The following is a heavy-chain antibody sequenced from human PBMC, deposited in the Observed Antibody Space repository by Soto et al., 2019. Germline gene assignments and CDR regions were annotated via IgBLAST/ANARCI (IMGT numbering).Heavy chain of an antibody. CDR1: GFTFSRFG. V-gene: IGHV3-30*18. Sequence: GGPLRLSCAASGFTFSRFGMHWVRQAPGKGLEWVAVISYDGSNRFYADSVKGRFTISRDNSKNTLYLQMNSLRPEETAVYYCAKDVCGSETYTYYCGMDVWGQGTTVTVSS. D-gene: IGHD3-10*01. J-gene: IGHJ6*02. CDR2: ISYDGSNR. CDR3: AKDVCGSETYTYYCGMDV.